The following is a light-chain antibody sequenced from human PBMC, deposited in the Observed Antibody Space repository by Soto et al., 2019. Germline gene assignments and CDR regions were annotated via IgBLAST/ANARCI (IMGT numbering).Light chain of an antibody. J-gene: IGKJ3*01. Sequence: DIVMTQSPLYLPVTPGEPASISCRSSHSLLHSDGYNYLDWYLQKPGQSPQLLIYLGSNRASGVPDRFSGSGSGTDFTLKISRVEAEDVGVYYCMQALQTPLFTFGPGTKVDLK. CDR3: MQALQTPLFT. V-gene: IGKV2-28*01. CDR2: LGS. CDR1: HSLLHSDGYNY.